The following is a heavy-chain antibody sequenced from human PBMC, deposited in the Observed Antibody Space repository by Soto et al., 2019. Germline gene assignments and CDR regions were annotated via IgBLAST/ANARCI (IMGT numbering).Heavy chain of an antibody. CDR1: ADTFTGYT. D-gene: IGHD3-10*01. CDR2: VIPILGAS. V-gene: IGHV1-69*08. J-gene: IGHJ4*02. CDR3: ARSRGSYYSNFDS. Sequence: VQLVQSGPEVKKPGSSVKVSCKASADTFTGYTVTWVRQAPGQGLEWVGRVIPILGASNFAQKFQGRVTISADKSTDTAYMVLTGLTSEDTAVYYCARSRGSYYSNFDSWGQGTLVTVSS.